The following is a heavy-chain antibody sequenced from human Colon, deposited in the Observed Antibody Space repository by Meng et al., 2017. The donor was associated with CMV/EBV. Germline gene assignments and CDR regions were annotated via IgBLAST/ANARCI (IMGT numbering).Heavy chain of an antibody. D-gene: IGHD6-13*01. Sequence: GFTFSAYAMSWVRQAPGKGLEWVSSISGTGGNTYYADSVKGRFTISRDNSKNILYLEMKSLAVEDTAVYYCAKTGGTSWYGDFYFESWGQGTLVTVSS. J-gene: IGHJ4*02. CDR1: GFTFSAYA. CDR3: AKTGGTSWYGDFYFES. V-gene: IGHV3-23*01. CDR2: ISGTGGNT.